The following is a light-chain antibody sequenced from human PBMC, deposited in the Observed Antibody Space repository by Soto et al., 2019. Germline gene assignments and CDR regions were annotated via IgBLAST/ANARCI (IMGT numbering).Light chain of an antibody. CDR3: QQYHRYST. CDR1: QSINTW. CDR2: EAS. V-gene: IGKV1-5*03. Sequence: DIQMTQSPSTLSASVGDRVTITCRASQSINTWLAWYQQKPGTVPKLLIYEASTLESGVPSRFSGSRSGTEFTLTISSLDSDDFATYYCQQYHRYSTFGQGTRVDIK. J-gene: IGKJ1*01.